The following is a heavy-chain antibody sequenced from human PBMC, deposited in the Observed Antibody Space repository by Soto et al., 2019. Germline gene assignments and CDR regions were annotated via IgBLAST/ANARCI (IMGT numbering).Heavy chain of an antibody. D-gene: IGHD3-22*01. Sequence: GGSLRLSCSASGFTFSIYAMHWVRQAPGKGLEYVSSISTNGGSTDYADSVKGRFTISRDNSKNTVYLQMSSLRVEDTAVYYCVKGEYYYDSSGYYPFDDWGQGTRVTVAS. CDR3: VKGEYYYDSSGYYPFDD. CDR1: GFTFSIYA. CDR2: ISTNGGST. V-gene: IGHV3-64D*06. J-gene: IGHJ4*02.